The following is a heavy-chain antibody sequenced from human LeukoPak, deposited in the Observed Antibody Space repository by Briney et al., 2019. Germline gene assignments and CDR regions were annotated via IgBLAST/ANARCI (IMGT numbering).Heavy chain of an antibody. V-gene: IGHV3-21*01. CDR2: ISGSSSYI. CDR3: ARVGQTYYYGSGSYAFDI. J-gene: IGHJ3*02. CDR1: GFTVSNYA. Sequence: KAGGSLRLSCAASGFTVSNYAMSWGRQAPGKGLEWVSSISGSSSYIYYADSVKGRFTISRDNAKNSLYLQMNSLRAEDPAVYYCARVGQTYYYGSGSYAFDIWGQGTMVTVSS. D-gene: IGHD3-10*01.